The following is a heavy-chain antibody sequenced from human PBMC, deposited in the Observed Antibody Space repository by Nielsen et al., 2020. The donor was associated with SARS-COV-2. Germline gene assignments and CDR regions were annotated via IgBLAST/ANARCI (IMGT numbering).Heavy chain of an antibody. Sequence: ASVKVSCKVSGYTLTELSMHWVRQAPGKGLEWMGGFDPEDGETIYAQKFQGRVTMTRDTSTSTVYMELSSLRSEDTAVYYCAREVSSSWYGMDVWGQRTTVTVSS. J-gene: IGHJ6*01. CDR2: FDPEDGET. D-gene: IGHD6-13*01. V-gene: IGHV1-24*01. CDR3: AREVSSSWYGMDV. CDR1: GYTLTELS.